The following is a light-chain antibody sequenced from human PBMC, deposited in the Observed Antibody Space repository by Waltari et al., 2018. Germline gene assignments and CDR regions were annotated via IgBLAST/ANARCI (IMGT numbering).Light chain of an antibody. CDR1: QAIGNS. V-gene: IGKV1-33*01. Sequence: DIQMTQSPSSLSASVGDRVTITCQASQAIGNSLNWFQHKPGKAPKLLIYGASNVEKGVPSRFSGTESGADFIFTISSLQPEDIATYFCQQNDNLPFTFGPGTTVDIK. CDR2: GAS. J-gene: IGKJ3*01. CDR3: QQNDNLPFT.